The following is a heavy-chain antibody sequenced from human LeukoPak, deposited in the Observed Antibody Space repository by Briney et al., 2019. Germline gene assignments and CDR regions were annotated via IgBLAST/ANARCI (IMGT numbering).Heavy chain of an antibody. CDR3: ARDLYMPGAVGTIDSYYFDY. Sequence: GGSLRLSCAASGFTFSSYAMHWVRQAPGKGLEWVAVISYDGSNKYYADSVKGRFTISRDNSKNTLYLQMNSLRAEDTAVYYCARDLYMPGAVGTIDSYYFDYWGQGTLVTVSS. CDR1: GFTFSSYA. D-gene: IGHD2-2*02. J-gene: IGHJ4*02. CDR2: ISYDGSNK. V-gene: IGHV3-30-3*01.